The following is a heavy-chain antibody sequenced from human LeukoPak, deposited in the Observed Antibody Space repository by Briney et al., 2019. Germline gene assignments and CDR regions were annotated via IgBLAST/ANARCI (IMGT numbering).Heavy chain of an antibody. V-gene: IGHV1-2*02. Sequence: ASVKVSCKASGYSFTSYYMHWVRQAPGQGLEWMGWINPNSGSTNYAQKFQGRVTMTRDTSISTAYMELSRLRSDDTAVYYCARGIRGVISRYYYYMDVWGKGTTVTVSS. J-gene: IGHJ6*03. CDR2: INPNSGST. CDR1: GYSFTSYY. D-gene: IGHD3-10*01. CDR3: ARGIRGVISRYYYYMDV.